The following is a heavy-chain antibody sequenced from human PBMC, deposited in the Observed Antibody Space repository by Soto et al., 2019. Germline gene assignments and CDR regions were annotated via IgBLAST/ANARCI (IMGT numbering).Heavy chain of an antibody. J-gene: IGHJ4*02. V-gene: IGHV3-30-3*01. D-gene: IGHD3-10*01. CDR2: ISRDGSNA. CDR3: ARDDEGGSDCDLGY. CDR1: GFTFSSYV. Sequence: QVQLVESGGGVVQPGRSLTLSCAASGFTFSSYVIHWVRQTPDKGLEWVAFISRDGSNAYYADSVKGRFIISRDNSKNTLYLEMNSLRAEDTAVYYCARDDEGGSDCDLGYWGQGTLVTVSS.